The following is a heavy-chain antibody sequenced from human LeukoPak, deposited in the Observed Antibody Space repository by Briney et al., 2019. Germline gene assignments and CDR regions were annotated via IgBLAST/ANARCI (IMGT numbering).Heavy chain of an antibody. CDR3: ARGNYGGNSLYYFDY. V-gene: IGHV1-18*01. J-gene: IGHJ4*02. CDR1: GCTFTSYG. D-gene: IGHD4-23*01. CDR2: ISAYNGNT. Sequence: ASVKVSCKASGCTFTSYGISWVRQAPGQGLEWMGWISAYNGNTNYAQKLQGRVTMTTDTSTSTAYMELRSLRSDDTAVYYCARGNYGGNSLYYFDYWGQGTLVTVSS.